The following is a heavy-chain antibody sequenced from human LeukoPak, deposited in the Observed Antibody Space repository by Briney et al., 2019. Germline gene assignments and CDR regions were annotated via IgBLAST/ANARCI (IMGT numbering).Heavy chain of an antibody. J-gene: IGHJ3*02. V-gene: IGHV3-48*03. CDR3: ARRAWDAFDI. CDR1: GFTFSSYE. Sequence: GGSLRLSCAASGFTFSSYEMNWVRQAPGKGLEWVSYIRSSGSTIYHADSVKGRFTISRDNAKNSLYLQMNSLRAEDTAVYYCARRAWDAFDIWGQGTMVIVSS. CDR2: IRSSGSTI.